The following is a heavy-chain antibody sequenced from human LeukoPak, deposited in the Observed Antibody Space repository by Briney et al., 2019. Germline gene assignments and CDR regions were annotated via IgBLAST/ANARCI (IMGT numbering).Heavy chain of an antibody. J-gene: IGHJ4*02. V-gene: IGHV3-23*01. CDR2: ISGSGSST. Sequence: GGSLRLSCAASGLTVSSSYMSWVRQAPGKGLEWVSAISGSGSSTYYADSVKGRFTISRDNSRNTLYLQMNSLRAEDTAVYYCAKDRVLLWFGEYYFDHWGQGTLVTVSS. CDR1: GLTVSSSY. CDR3: AKDRVLLWFGEYYFDH. D-gene: IGHD3-10*01.